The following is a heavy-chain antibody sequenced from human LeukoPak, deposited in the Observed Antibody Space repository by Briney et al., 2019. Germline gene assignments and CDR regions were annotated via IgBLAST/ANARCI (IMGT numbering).Heavy chain of an antibody. CDR3: ARGPIWTAAAVRGNYYYMDV. CDR1: GGSISSYY. J-gene: IGHJ6*03. CDR2: IYYSGST. V-gene: IGHV4-59*01. D-gene: IGHD6-13*01. Sequence: SETLSVTCTVSGGSISSYYWSWIRQPPGKGLEWIGYIYYSGSTNYNPSLKSRVTISVDTSKNQFSLKLSSVTAADTAVYYCARGPIWTAAAVRGNYYYMDVWGKGTTVTVSS.